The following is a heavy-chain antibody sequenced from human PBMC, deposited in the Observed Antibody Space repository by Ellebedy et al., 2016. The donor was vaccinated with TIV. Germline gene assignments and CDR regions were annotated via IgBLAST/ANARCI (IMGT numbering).Heavy chain of an antibody. CDR3: AKAVELYFDA. D-gene: IGHD3-10*01. V-gene: IGHV4-38-2*02. Sequence: MPSETLSLTCNVSNSSISSGHYWGWIRQPPGKGLEWLGSFHHSGRTYYSPSLKSRVTISRDTSKNQFSLSLTSVTAADTAVYYCAKAVELYFDAWGQGMLITVSS. CDR1: NSSISSGHY. J-gene: IGHJ4*02. CDR2: FHHSGRT.